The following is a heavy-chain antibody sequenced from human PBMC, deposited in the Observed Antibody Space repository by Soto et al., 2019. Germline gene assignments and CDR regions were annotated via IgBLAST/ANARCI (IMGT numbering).Heavy chain of an antibody. CDR3: AREAAVSSNWIDP. CDR2: IYHRGST. D-gene: IGHD3-16*01. V-gene: IGHV4-59*01. Sequence: LXLTCTVSRGSISTYYWYWIRQVPGKGLEWIGFIYHRGSTHYNPSLESRVTMSVDTSKNQFSLNLTSVTAADTAVYYCAREAAVSSNWIDPWGQGTLVTVSS. J-gene: IGHJ5*02. CDR1: RGSISTYY.